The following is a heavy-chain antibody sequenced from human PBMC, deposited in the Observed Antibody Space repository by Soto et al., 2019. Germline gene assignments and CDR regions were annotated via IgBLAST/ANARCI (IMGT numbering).Heavy chain of an antibody. CDR1: EFSFSANA. V-gene: IGHV3-23*01. J-gene: IGHJ5*02. CDR3: TTDLWSIAGVVGSTGYFNP. Sequence: GPSLILSCVASEFSFSANAMTWVRQSPGKGLEWVSSILHISDSAYYAEPVRGRFTISRDDSKNTLYLQMNSLKTEDTAGYHCTTDLWSIAGVVGSTGYFNPWGQGTPVTVSS. D-gene: IGHD6-6*01. CDR2: ILHISDSA.